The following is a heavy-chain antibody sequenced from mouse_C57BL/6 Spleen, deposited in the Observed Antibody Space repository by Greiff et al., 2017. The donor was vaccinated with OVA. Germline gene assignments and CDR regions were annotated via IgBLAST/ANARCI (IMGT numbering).Heavy chain of an antibody. CDR2: IDPSDSYT. CDR3: ARSGYYGSSLDY. V-gene: IGHV1-59*01. Sequence: QVQLQQPGAELVRPGTSVKLSCKASGYTFTSYWMHWVKQRPGQGLEWIGVIDPSDSYTNYNQKFKGKATLTVDTSSSTAYMQLSSLTSEDSAVYYCARSGYYGSSLDYWGQGTTLTVSS. J-gene: IGHJ2*01. D-gene: IGHD1-1*01. CDR1: GYTFTSYW.